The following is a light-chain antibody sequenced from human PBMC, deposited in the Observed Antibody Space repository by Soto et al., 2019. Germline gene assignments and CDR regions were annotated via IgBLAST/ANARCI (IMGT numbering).Light chain of an antibody. CDR3: QQYSKWPRT. V-gene: IGKV3-15*01. CDR2: SES. Sequence: EIVMTQSPATLSVSPGERATLSCRASQFVSTNLAWYQQKPGQAPRLLIYSESTRATNIPGRFSGGGSGTEFTLTISSLQSEDFGVYYCQQYSKWPRTFGQETKVEIK. CDR1: QFVSTN. J-gene: IGKJ1*01.